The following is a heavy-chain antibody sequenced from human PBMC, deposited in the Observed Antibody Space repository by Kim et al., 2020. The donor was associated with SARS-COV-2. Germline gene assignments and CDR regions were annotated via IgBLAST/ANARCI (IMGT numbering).Heavy chain of an antibody. V-gene: IGHV3-74*01. Sequence: SNADSVKGRFTISRDNAKNTLYLQMNSRRAEDTAVYYCARHYFYGMDVRGQGTTVTVSS. J-gene: IGHJ6*01. CDR3: ARHYFYGMDV.